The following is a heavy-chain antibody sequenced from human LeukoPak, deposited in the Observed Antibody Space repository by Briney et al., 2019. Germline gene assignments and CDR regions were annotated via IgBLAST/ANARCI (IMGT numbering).Heavy chain of an antibody. J-gene: IGHJ4*02. CDR3: SRVGSSGWPNYFDS. CDR1: GFTFSSYD. V-gene: IGHV3-13*04. D-gene: IGHD6-19*01. Sequence: PGGSLRLSCAASGFTFSSYDMHWVRQATGKGLEWVSVIGTSGDTYYAGSVKGRFTISRENAKNSLCLQMNSLTAGDTAVYFCSRVGSSGWPNYFDSWGQGTLVTVSS. CDR2: IGTSGDT.